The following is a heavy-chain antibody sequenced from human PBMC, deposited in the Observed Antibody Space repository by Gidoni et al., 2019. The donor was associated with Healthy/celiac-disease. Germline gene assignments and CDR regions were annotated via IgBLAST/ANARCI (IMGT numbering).Heavy chain of an antibody. Sequence: QVQLVQSGAEVKKPGASVKVSCKASGYTFTSYAMHWVRQAPGQRLEWMGWINAGNGNTKYSQKFQGRVTITRDTSASTAYMELSSLRSEDTAVYYCARVPYYDILTGYYNLYDYWGQGTLVTVSS. CDR1: GYTFTSYA. J-gene: IGHJ4*02. CDR2: INAGNGNT. CDR3: ARVPYYDILTGYYNLYDY. D-gene: IGHD3-9*01. V-gene: IGHV1-3*01.